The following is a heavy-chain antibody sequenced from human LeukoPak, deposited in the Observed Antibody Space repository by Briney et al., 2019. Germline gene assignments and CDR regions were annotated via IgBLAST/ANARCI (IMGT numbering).Heavy chain of an antibody. CDR1: GGSISSYY. D-gene: IGHD6-13*01. J-gene: IGHJ6*03. CDR2: IYYSGST. Sequence: SETLSLTCTVSGGSISSYYWSWIRQPPGKGLEWIGYIYYSGSTNYNPSLKSRVTISVDTSKNQFSLKLSSVTAADTAVYYCARSYSSSWCTTQYYYYMDVWGKGTTVTVSS. CDR3: ARSYSSSWCTTQYYYYMDV. V-gene: IGHV4-59*01.